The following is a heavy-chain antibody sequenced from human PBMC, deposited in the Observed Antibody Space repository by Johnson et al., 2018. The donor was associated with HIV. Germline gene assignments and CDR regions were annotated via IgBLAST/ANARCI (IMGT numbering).Heavy chain of an antibody. D-gene: IGHD1-26*01. V-gene: IGHV3-30*04. CDR2: ISYDGSNK. CDR1: GFTFSSYA. CDR3: AREGGSYKDDAFDI. J-gene: IGHJ3*02. Sequence: QMQLVESGGGVVQPGRSLRLSCAASGFTFSSYAMHWVRQAPGKGLEWVAIISYDGSNKYYADSVKGRFTISRDNSKHTLFLQMNSLRAEDTALYYCAREGGSYKDDAFDIWGQGTVVTVSS.